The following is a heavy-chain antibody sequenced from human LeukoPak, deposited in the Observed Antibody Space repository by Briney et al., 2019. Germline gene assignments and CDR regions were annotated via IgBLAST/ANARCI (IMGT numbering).Heavy chain of an antibody. V-gene: IGHV3-21*01. Sequence: PGGSLRLSCAASGFTFSSYGMSWVRQAPGKGLEWVSSISSSSSYIYYADSVKGRFTISRDNAKNSLYLQMNSLRAEDTAVYYCARDLGIAAADGGDYWGQGTLVTVSS. CDR3: ARDLGIAAADGGDY. CDR2: ISSSSSYI. D-gene: IGHD6-13*01. J-gene: IGHJ4*02. CDR1: GFTFSSYG.